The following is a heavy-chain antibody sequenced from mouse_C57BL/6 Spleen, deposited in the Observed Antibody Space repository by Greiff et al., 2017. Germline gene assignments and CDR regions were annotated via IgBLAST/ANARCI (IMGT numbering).Heavy chain of an antibody. Sequence: QVQLQQSGPELVKPGASVKISCRASGYAFSSSWMNWVKQRPGKGLEWIGRIYPGDGDTNYNGKFKGKATLTADKSSSTAYMQLSSLTSEDSAVYFCARGTTGVATDYWGQGTTLTVSS. CDR1: GYAFSSSW. D-gene: IGHD1-1*01. J-gene: IGHJ2*01. CDR3: ARGTTGVATDY. V-gene: IGHV1-82*01. CDR2: IYPGDGDT.